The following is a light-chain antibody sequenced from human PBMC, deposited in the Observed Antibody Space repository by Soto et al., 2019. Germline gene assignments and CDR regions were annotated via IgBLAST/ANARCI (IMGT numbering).Light chain of an antibody. CDR2: EVT. CDR3: CSFAGSYTSYF. J-gene: IGLJ1*01. V-gene: IGLV2-14*01. Sequence: QSVLTQPASVSGSPGQSITISCTGSSSDVGGYNFVSWYQHHPGKAPKLILYEVTTRPSGVSSRFSGSKSGNTASLTISGLQAEDEADYYCCSFAGSYTSYFFGTGTKVTVL. CDR1: SSDVGGYNF.